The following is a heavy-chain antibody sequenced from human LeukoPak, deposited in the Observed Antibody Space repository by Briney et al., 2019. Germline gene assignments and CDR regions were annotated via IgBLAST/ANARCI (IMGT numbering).Heavy chain of an antibody. CDR2: ISYDGSNK. CDR3: TKLMNGGMTTVTLYYYYYMDV. Sequence: SCKASGYSFTGHYMHWVRQAPGKGLEWVAVISYDGSNKYYADSVKGRFTISRDNSKNTPYLQMNSLSAEDTAVYYCTKLMNGGMTTVTLYYYYYMDVWGKGTTVTVSS. V-gene: IGHV3-30*18. J-gene: IGHJ6*03. CDR1: GYSFTGHY. D-gene: IGHD4-17*01.